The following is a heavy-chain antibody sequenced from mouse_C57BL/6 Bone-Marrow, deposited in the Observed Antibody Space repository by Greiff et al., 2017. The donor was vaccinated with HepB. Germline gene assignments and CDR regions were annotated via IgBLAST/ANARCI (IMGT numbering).Heavy chain of an antibody. D-gene: IGHD2-4*01. V-gene: IGHV1-82*01. CDR1: GYAFSSSW. Sequence: VQLQESGPELVKPGASVKISCKASGYAFSSSWMNWVKQRPGKGLEWIGRIYPGDGDTNYNGKFKGKATLTADKSSSTAYMQLSSLTSEDSAVYFCATFYYDYDGDYWGQGTTLTVSS. CDR2: IYPGDGDT. CDR3: ATFYYDYDGDY. J-gene: IGHJ2*01.